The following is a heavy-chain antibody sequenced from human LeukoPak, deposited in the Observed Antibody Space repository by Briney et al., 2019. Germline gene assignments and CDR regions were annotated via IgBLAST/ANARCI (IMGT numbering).Heavy chain of an antibody. CDR1: GFTFSSYG. J-gene: IGHJ4*02. D-gene: IGHD2-2*01. Sequence: PGGSLRLSCAASGFTFSSYGMHWVRQAPGKGLEWVAFIRYDGSNKYYADSVKGRFTISRDNSKNTLYLQMNSLRAENTAVYYCAKDGRHCSSTSCLSFDYWGQGTLVTVSS. CDR2: IRYDGSNK. V-gene: IGHV3-30*02. CDR3: AKDGRHCSSTSCLSFDY.